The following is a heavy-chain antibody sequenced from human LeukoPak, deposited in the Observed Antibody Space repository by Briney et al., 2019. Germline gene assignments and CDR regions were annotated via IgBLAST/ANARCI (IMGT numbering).Heavy chain of an antibody. V-gene: IGHV4-59*12. CDR2: IHYSGTT. J-gene: IGHJ4*02. CDR1: GDSITSYY. CDR3: AREGGPYRPLDY. Sequence: SETLSLTCTVSGDSITSYYWSWIRQPPGKGLEWIGYIHYSGTTNYNPSLESRVTMSVDMSENHISLKLTSVTAADTAVYYCAREGGPYRPLDYSGQGTLVTVSS.